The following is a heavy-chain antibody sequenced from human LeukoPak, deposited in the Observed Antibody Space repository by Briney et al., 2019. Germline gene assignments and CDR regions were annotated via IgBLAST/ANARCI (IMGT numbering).Heavy chain of an antibody. Sequence: GGSLRLSCAASGPTFSSYGMHWVRQAPGKGLEWVAFIRYDGSNKYYADSVKGRFTISRDNSKNTLYLQMNSLRAEDTAVYYCAKGSRYCSSTSCFRDYMDVWGKGTTVTVSS. V-gene: IGHV3-30*02. J-gene: IGHJ6*03. CDR2: IRYDGSNK. CDR3: AKGSRYCSSTSCFRDYMDV. D-gene: IGHD2-2*01. CDR1: GPTFSSYG.